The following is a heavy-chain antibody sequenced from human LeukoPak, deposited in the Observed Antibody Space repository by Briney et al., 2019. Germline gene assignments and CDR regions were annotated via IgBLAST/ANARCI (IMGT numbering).Heavy chain of an antibody. CDR3: VKVAGRSATNTFDI. J-gene: IGHJ3*02. Sequence: GGSLRLSCAASGFSFSTYGMNWVRQAPGKGPEWVAYIRYDGSKKYYADSVRGRFTISRDNSKDTLFLQMNSLTVEDTGVYYCVKVAGRSATNTFDIWGQGTMVTVSS. V-gene: IGHV3-30*02. D-gene: IGHD3-10*01. CDR1: GFSFSTYG. CDR2: IRYDGSKK.